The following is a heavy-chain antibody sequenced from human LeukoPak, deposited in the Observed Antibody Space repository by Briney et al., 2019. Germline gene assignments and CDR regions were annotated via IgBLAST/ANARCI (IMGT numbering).Heavy chain of an antibody. Sequence: SETLSLTCTASGGSISSYYWSWIRQPPGKGLEWIGYIYYSGSTNCNPSLKSRVTISVDTSKNQFSLKLSSVTAADTAVYYCASLKIQLWIMDYWGQGTLVTVSS. CDR3: ASLKIQLWIMDY. J-gene: IGHJ4*02. CDR2: IYYSGST. V-gene: IGHV4-59*01. CDR1: GGSISSYY. D-gene: IGHD5-18*01.